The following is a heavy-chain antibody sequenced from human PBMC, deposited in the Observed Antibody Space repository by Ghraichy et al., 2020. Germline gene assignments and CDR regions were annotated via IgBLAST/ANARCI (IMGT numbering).Heavy chain of an antibody. CDR2: ISSSSSYI. D-gene: IGHD6-19*01. CDR1: GFTFSSYS. Sequence: GGSLRLSCAASGFTFSSYSMNWVRQAPGKGLEWVSSISSSSSYIYYADSVKGRFTISRDNAKNSLYLQMNSLRAEDTAVYYCARDRVADLFDYWGQGTLVTVSS. J-gene: IGHJ4*02. V-gene: IGHV3-21*01. CDR3: ARDRVADLFDY.